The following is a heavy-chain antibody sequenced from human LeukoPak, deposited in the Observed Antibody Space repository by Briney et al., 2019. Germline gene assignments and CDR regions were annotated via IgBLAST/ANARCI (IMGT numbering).Heavy chain of an antibody. CDR1: GFIFSDYY. CDR2: VSISGGTI. V-gene: IGHV3-11*01. J-gene: IGHJ4*02. D-gene: IGHD3-16*02. Sequence: GGSLRLSCAASGFIFSDYYMSWIRQAPGNGLEWVSYVSISGGTIYYADSVKGRFTISRDNAKNSLYLQMNSLRAEDTAVYYCARTMITFGGVIVPMGFDYWGQGTLVTVSS. CDR3: ARTMITFGGVIVPMGFDY.